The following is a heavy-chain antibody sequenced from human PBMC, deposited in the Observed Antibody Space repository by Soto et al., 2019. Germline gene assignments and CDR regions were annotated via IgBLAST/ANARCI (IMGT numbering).Heavy chain of an antibody. CDR1: RFTFSSYE. J-gene: IGHJ4*02. D-gene: IGHD6-19*01. V-gene: IGHV3-48*03. CDR3: ARGGSSGYYFFDY. Sequence: EVQLVESGGGLVQPGGSLRLSCAASRFTFSSYEMNWVRQAPGQGLEWVSYISSSGSSIYYADSVKGRFTISRDNAKNSLYLQMNSLRAEDTAVYYCARGGSSGYYFFDYWGQGTLVTVSS. CDR2: ISSSGSSI.